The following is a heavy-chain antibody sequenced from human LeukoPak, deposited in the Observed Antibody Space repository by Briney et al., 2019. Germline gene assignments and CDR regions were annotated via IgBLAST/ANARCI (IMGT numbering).Heavy chain of an antibody. CDR3: ARSGIAAAGPAFDY. Sequence: GGSLRLSCAASGFTFSTYNINWVRQAPGKGLEWVSSISGTSTYIYYADSVKGRFTISRDNAKNSLYLQMNSLRAEDTAVYYCARSGIAAAGPAFDYWGQGTLVTVSS. CDR1: GFTFSTYN. CDR2: ISGTSTYI. V-gene: IGHV3-21*01. J-gene: IGHJ4*02. D-gene: IGHD6-13*01.